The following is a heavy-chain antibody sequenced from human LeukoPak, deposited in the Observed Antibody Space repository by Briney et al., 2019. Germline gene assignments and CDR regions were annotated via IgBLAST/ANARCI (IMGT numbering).Heavy chain of an antibody. V-gene: IGHV4-4*02. D-gene: IGHD2-2*02. CDR3: ARDMFGAIPGPIPAAIFWFDP. CDR1: GGSISGSNW. CDR2: IYHSGST. J-gene: IGHJ5*02. Sequence: SGTLSLTCAVPGGSISGSNWWNRVRQPPGKGLEWIGEIYHSGSTNYNPSLKSRITISVDKSKNQFSLELSSVTAADTAMYYWARDMFGAIPGPIPAAIFWFDPWGQGTLVTVSS.